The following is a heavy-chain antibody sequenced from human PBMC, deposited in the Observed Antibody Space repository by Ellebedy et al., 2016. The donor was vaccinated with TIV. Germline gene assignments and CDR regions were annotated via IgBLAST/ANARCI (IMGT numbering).Heavy chain of an antibody. Sequence: GESLKISCAASGFTFSSYSLNWVRQAPGKGLEWVSSISTISSYADSVRGRFTISRDNAKNSLYLQMNSLRDEDTAVYYCARGGGERLRYAFDIWGHGTLVTVSS. CDR2: ISTISSY. J-gene: IGHJ3*02. CDR1: GFTFSSYS. V-gene: IGHV3-21*01. D-gene: IGHD1-26*01. CDR3: ARGGGERLRYAFDI.